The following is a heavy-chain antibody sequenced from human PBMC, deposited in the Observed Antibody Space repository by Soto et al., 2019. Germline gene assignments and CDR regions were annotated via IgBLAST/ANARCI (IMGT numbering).Heavy chain of an antibody. CDR2: IDPSDSYT. Sequence: GESLKSSCQRSGNSFTSYWISWGRQMPGKGPEWMWRIDPSDSYTNYSPSFQGHVTISADKSISTAYLQWSSLKASDTSMYYCARPCHSSSFGYYGMDVWGQGTTVTVSS. CDR1: GNSFTSYW. CDR3: ARPCHSSSFGYYGMDV. D-gene: IGHD6-6*01. V-gene: IGHV5-10-1*01. J-gene: IGHJ6*02.